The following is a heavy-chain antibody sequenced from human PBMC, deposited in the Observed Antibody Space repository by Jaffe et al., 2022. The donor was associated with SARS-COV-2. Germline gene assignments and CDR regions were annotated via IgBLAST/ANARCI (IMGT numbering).Heavy chain of an antibody. V-gene: IGHV3-30*03. CDR1: GFTFSSYG. D-gene: IGHD3-3*01. Sequence: QVQLVESGGGVVQPGKSLRLSCAASGFTFSSYGIHWVRQAPGKGLEWVAVISYDGSFKYYADSVKGRFTISRDNSKNTVYLQMNSLGSEDTAVYYCARVNYDFWSGRFWYYYGMDVWGQGTTVTVSS. J-gene: IGHJ6*02. CDR3: ARVNYDFWSGRFWYYYGMDV. CDR2: ISYDGSFK.